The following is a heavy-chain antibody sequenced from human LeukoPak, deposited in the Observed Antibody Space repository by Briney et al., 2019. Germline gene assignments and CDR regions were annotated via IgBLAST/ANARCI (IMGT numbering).Heavy chain of an antibody. J-gene: IGHJ4*02. CDR1: GFTFRNYA. Sequence: GGSLRLSCAASGFTFRNYAMTWVRQAPGKGLEWVSSIPSSGDGTYYADSVKGRFTNSRDNSKNMLYLQMNSLRAEDTAVYYCARRTSGAFDFWDQGTLVTVSS. CDR2: IPSSGDGT. D-gene: IGHD5-12*01. CDR3: ARRTSGAFDF. V-gene: IGHV3-23*01.